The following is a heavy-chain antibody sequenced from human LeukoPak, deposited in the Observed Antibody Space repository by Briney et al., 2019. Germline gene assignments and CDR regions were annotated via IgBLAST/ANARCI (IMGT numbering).Heavy chain of an antibody. CDR1: GFTFSNYA. CDR3: AKTRVTQYYYFDY. J-gene: IGHJ4*02. V-gene: IGHV3-23*01. CDR2: ISASAGST. D-gene: IGHD2/OR15-2a*01. Sequence: GGSLRLSCAASGFTFSNYAMSWVRQAPGKGLEWVSGISASAGSTYYADSVKGRFTISRDNSKNTLYLQMNSLRAEDTAVYYCAKTRVTQYYYFDYWGQGTLVTVSS.